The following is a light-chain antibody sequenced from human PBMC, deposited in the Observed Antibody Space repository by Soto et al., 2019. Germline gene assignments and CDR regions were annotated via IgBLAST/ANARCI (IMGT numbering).Light chain of an antibody. Sequence: SYELTQPPSVSVSPGQTARITCSGDALPKKYAYWYQQKSGQAPVMVIYEDTKRPSGIPERFSGSSSGTTATLTISGAQVEDEADYYCYSTDISGINLFGGGTKLTVL. CDR1: ALPKKY. CDR3: YSTDISGINL. CDR2: EDT. J-gene: IGLJ2*01. V-gene: IGLV3-10*01.